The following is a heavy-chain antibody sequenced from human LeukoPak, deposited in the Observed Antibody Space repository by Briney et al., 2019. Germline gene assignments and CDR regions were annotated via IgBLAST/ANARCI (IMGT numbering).Heavy chain of an antibody. J-gene: IGHJ3*02. CDR1: GYIFTSYY. Sequence: GASVKVSCKASGYIFTSYYIHWVRQAPGQGLEWMGIINPSSDSTNYAQNFQGRVTMTRDTFTSTVYMELSSLRSEDTAVYYCARDLGYKSAFDIWGQGTMVTVYS. V-gene: IGHV1-46*01. D-gene: IGHD2-2*02. CDR3: ARDLGYKSAFDI. CDR2: INPSSDST.